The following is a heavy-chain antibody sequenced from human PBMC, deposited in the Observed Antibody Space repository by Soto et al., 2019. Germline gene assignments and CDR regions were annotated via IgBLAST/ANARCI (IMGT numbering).Heavy chain of an antibody. Sequence: PGGSLRLSCAASGFTFSSYAMSWVRQAPGKGLEWVSAISGSGGSTYYADSVKGRFTISRDNSKNTLYLQMNSLRAEDTAVYYCAKGSITMIVVVISIINFDYWGQGTLVTVSS. CDR1: GFTFSSYA. CDR3: AKGSITMIVVVISIINFDY. J-gene: IGHJ4*02. CDR2: ISGSGGST. V-gene: IGHV3-23*01. D-gene: IGHD3-22*01.